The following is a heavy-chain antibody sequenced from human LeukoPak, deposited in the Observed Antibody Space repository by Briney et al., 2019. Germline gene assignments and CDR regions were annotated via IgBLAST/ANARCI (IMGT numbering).Heavy chain of an antibody. CDR1: RFTFSVYA. J-gene: IGHJ3*02. D-gene: IGHD2-21*02. V-gene: IGHV3-30*04. CDR3: GGDRSGAFDI. Sequence: GGSLRLSCAASRFTFSVYAMHWVCQAPGKGLEWVAVISYDGSNEYYVDSVKGRFTISRDNSKDTLCLQMNSLRAEDTAVYYCGGDRSGAFDIWGQGTMVTVSS. CDR2: ISYDGSNE.